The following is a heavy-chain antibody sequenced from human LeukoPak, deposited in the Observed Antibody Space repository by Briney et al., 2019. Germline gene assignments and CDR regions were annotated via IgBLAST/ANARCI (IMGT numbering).Heavy chain of an antibody. D-gene: IGHD2-21*02. V-gene: IGHV1-69*01. CDR1: GGTFSSYA. CDR2: IIPIFGTA. J-gene: IGHJ4*02. Sequence: RASVKVSCKASGGTFSSYAISWVRQAPGQGLEWMGGIIPIFGTANYAQKFQGRVTITADESTSTAYMELSSLRSEDTAVCYCARDRSSVVTAIRGGIMRPSIDYWGQGTLVTVSP. CDR3: ARDRSSVVTAIRGGIMRPSIDY.